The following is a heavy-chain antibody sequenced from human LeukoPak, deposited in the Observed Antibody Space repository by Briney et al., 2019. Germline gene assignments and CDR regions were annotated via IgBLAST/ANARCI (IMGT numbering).Heavy chain of an antibody. CDR3: ARVPARRWIVLKVSWFDP. CDR2: ISAYNGNT. V-gene: IGHV1-18*01. CDR1: GYTFTSYG. Sequence: VASVKVSCTASGYTFTSYGISWVRQAPGQGLEWMGWISAYNGNTNYAQKLQGRVTITTDTSTSTAYMELRSLRSDDTAVYYCARVPARRWIVLKVSWFDPWGQGTLVTVSS. D-gene: IGHD2-8*01. J-gene: IGHJ5*02.